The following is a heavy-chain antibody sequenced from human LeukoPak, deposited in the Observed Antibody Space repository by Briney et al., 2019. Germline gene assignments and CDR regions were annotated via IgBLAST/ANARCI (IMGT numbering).Heavy chain of an antibody. V-gene: IGHV3-30-3*01. CDR1: GFTFSNYA. J-gene: IGHJ4*02. CDR2: ISYDGSFT. Sequence: PGRSLRLPCAASGFTFSNYAMHCVRQALGKGLEWVAVISYDGSFTYYADSVKGRFTISRDNSKSTLSLQMNTLRPEDTAVYYCARDLSSAPAAIAYYYDYWGQGTLITVSS. CDR3: ARDLSSAPAAIAYYYDY. D-gene: IGHD2-2*01.